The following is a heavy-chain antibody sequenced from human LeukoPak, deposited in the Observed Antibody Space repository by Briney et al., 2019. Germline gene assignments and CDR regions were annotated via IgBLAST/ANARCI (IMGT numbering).Heavy chain of an antibody. V-gene: IGHV1-69*06. D-gene: IGHD5-18*01. CDR2: IMPMFGTA. J-gene: IGHJ4*02. CDR1: GYTFTSYD. CDR3: ASGGYSYGFDNFDF. Sequence: SVTVSCKASGYTFTSYDINWVRQATGQGLEWMGGIMPMFGTANYAQKFQGRVTITADKSTSTAYMELSSLRSEDTAVYYCASGGYSYGFDNFDFWGQGTLVTVSS.